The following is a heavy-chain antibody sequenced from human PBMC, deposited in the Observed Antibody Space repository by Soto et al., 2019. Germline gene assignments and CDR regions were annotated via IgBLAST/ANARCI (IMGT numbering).Heavy chain of an antibody. Sequence: EVPLLESGGGLVQPGGSLRLSCAASGFTFSSYAMSWVRQVPGKGLEWVSGISGSGGSTYSADSVKGRFTISRDNSKNTLYLQMNSLRVEDTAVYYCAKGKQLIDYWGQGTLVTVSS. CDR3: AKGKQLIDY. D-gene: IGHD6-13*01. V-gene: IGHV3-23*01. CDR2: ISGSGGST. J-gene: IGHJ4*02. CDR1: GFTFSSYA.